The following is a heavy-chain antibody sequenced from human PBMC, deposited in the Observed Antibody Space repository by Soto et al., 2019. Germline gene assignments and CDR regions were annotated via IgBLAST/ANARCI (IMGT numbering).Heavy chain of an antibody. J-gene: IGHJ4*02. CDR2: ISTSGSGI. CDR3: ARPPQPLIRGATG. CDR1: GFTFSDNY. Sequence: QVQLVESGGGLVKPGGSLRLSCAASGFTFSDNYMSWIRQAPGKGLEWISYISTSGSGIYYADSVKGRFTISRDNAKNSLYLQMNSLRAEDTAVYYCARPPQPLIRGATGWGQGTLVTVSS. V-gene: IGHV3-11*01. D-gene: IGHD1-26*01.